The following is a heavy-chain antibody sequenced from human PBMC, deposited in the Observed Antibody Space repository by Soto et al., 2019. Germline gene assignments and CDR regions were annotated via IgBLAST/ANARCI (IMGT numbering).Heavy chain of an antibody. CDR1: GGSFSSGDYY. J-gene: IGHJ6*02. D-gene: IGHD4-17*01. CDR2: IYYTGST. Sequence: PSETLSLTCTVSGGSFSSGDYYWSWVRQPPGKGLEWIGYIYYTGSTFNNPSLKSRVSISIDTSKTQFSLKLSSVTAADTAVHYCARIHFGDEPSYYYYGMDVWGQGTTVTVSS. V-gene: IGHV4-30-4*01. CDR3: ARIHFGDEPSYYYYGMDV.